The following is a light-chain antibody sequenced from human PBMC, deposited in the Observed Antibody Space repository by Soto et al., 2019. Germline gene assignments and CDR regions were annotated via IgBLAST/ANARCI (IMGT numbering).Light chain of an antibody. V-gene: IGKV1-33*01. CDR2: YAS. J-gene: IGKJ1*01. CDR1: HDISNY. CDR3: QQYDNLPRT. Sequence: DIQMTQSPSSLSASVGDRVTITCQASHDISNYLNWYQQKPGKAPKLLIYYASNLETGVSSRFSGSGSGTDFTFTISSLQPEDIATYFCQQYDNLPRTFGQGTKVEIK.